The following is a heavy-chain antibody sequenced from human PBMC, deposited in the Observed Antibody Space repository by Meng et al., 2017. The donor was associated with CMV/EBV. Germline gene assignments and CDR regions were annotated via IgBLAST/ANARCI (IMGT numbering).Heavy chain of an antibody. J-gene: IGHJ4*02. D-gene: IGHD3-10*01. CDR2: ISPDGSST. Sequence: GESLKIFCAASGFIFTNYWMHWVRQAPGKGLVWVSRISPDGSSTDYADAVKGRFTTSRDKAKSTVFLQMNSLRPDDTAVYYCVRVGDGRTYGKFEYWGQGALVTVSS. V-gene: IGHV3-74*01. CDR3: VRVGDGRTYGKFEY. CDR1: GFIFTNYW.